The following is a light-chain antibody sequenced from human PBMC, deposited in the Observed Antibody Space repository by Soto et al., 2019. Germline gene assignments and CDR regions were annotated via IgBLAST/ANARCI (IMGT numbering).Light chain of an antibody. V-gene: IGLV2-8*01. CDR2: DVT. Sequence: SVLTQPPSASGSPGQSVTISCTGTSSDVGAFNFVSWYQQHPGKAPKLMMSDVTKRPSGVPDRFSGSKSGNTASLTISGLQAEDEADYYCCSYAGNLALFGGGTKVTVL. J-gene: IGLJ2*01. CDR3: CSYAGNLAL. CDR1: SSDVGAFNF.